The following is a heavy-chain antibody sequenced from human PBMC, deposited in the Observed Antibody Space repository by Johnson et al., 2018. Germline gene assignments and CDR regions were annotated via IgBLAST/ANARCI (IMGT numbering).Heavy chain of an antibody. CDR3: GKDEGRYCSGGSCYSGYYYYMDV. CDR2: ISYDGSNK. V-gene: IGHV3-30*18. D-gene: IGHD2-15*01. Sequence: QVQLVESGGGVVQPGRSXRLSCAASGFTFSTYGMHWVRQAPGKGLEWVAVISYDGSNKYYADSVKGRFTISRDNSKNTLYLQMNSLRAEDTAVYYCGKDEGRYCSGGSCYSGYYYYMDVWGKGTTVTVSS. CDR1: GFTFSTYG. J-gene: IGHJ6*03.